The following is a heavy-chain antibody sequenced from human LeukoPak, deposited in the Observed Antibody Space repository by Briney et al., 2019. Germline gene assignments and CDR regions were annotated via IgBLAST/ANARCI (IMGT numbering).Heavy chain of an antibody. CDR3: ARSPHYGSGRWFDP. CDR1: GGSISSGDYY. D-gene: IGHD3-10*01. V-gene: IGHV4-30-4*01. J-gene: IGHJ5*02. Sequence: SETLSLTCTVSGGSISSGDYYWSWIRQPPGKGLEWIGYIYYSGSTYYNPSLKSRVTISVDTSKNQFSLKLTSVTAADTAVYYCARSPHYGSGRWFDPWGLGILVTVSS. CDR2: IYYSGST.